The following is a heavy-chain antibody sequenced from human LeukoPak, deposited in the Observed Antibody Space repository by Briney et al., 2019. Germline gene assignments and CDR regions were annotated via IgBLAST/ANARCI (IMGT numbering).Heavy chain of an antibody. Sequence: PSETLSLTCTVSGYSISSGYYWGWIRQPPGRGLEWIGDIYHSGTTYYNPSLKSRVTISVDTSKNQFSLKLSSVTAADTAVYYCSRLPDPWGQGTLVTVSS. J-gene: IGHJ5*02. V-gene: IGHV4-38-2*02. CDR1: GYSISSGYY. CDR2: IYHSGTT. CDR3: SRLPDP.